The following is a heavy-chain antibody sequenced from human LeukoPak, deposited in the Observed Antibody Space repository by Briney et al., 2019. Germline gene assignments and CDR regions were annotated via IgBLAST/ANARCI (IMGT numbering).Heavy chain of an antibody. Sequence: KPSQTLSLTCTVSGGSISSGSYYWSWIRQPAGKGLEWIGRIYTSGSTNYNPSLKSRVTISVDTSKNQFSLKLSSVTAADTAVYYCARHLVVYYYGSGSRRNLFDYWGQGTLVTVSS. CDR1: GGSISSGSYY. CDR3: ARHLVVYYYGSGSRRNLFDY. CDR2: IYTSGST. J-gene: IGHJ4*02. V-gene: IGHV4-61*02. D-gene: IGHD3-10*01.